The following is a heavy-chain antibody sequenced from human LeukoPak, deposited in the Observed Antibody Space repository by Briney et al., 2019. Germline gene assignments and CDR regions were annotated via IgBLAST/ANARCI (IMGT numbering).Heavy chain of an antibody. CDR2: IFYSGFT. CDR1: GGSISGYF. CDR3: ARTYYYDSSGDNWFDP. J-gene: IGHJ5*02. D-gene: IGHD3-22*01. Sequence: SETLSLTCAVSGGSISGYFWGWIRQSPGKGLEWIGYIFYSGFTNYNPSLKSRVTISVDTSKNQFSLKLSSVTAADTAVYYCARTYYYDSSGDNWFDPWGQGTLVTVSS. V-gene: IGHV4-59*08.